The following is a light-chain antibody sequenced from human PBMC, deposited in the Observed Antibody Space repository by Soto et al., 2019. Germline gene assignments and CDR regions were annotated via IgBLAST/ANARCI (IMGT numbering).Light chain of an antibody. V-gene: IGKV3D-7*01. CDR1: QSVSSSY. Sequence: PGKRVTLSCRASQSVSSSYLTWYQQKPGQAPRLLIYGASTRATSIPARFSGSGSGTDFTLTISSLQPEDFAVYYCQQDYNLPWTFGQGTKVEIK. J-gene: IGKJ1*01. CDR3: QQDYNLPWT. CDR2: GAS.